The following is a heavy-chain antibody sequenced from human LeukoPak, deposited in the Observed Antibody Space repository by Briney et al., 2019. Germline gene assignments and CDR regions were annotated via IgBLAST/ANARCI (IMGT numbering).Heavy chain of an antibody. Sequence: GGSLRLSCAASGFTFSSYGMHWVRQAPGKGLEWVAFIRYDGSNKYYADSVKGRFTISRDNSKNTLYLQMNSLRAEDTAVYYRAKDFEGAAYYFDYWGQGTLVTVSS. V-gene: IGHV3-30*02. CDR2: IRYDGSNK. CDR3: AKDFEGAAYYFDY. D-gene: IGHD3-16*01. J-gene: IGHJ4*02. CDR1: GFTFSSYG.